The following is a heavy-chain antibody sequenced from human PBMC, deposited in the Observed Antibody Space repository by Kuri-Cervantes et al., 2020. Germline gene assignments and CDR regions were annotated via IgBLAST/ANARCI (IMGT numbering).Heavy chain of an antibody. D-gene: IGHD1-26*01. CDR2: ISYDGSNK. V-gene: IGHV3-30-3*01. J-gene: IGHJ6*02. CDR3: AKDMGPNDYYYYGMDV. Sequence: GESLKISCAASGFTFSSYAMHWVRQAPGKGLEWVAVISYDGSNKYYADSVKDRFTISRDNSKNTLYLQMNSLRAEDTALYYCAKDMGPNDYYYYGMDVWGQGTTVTVSS. CDR1: GFTFSSYA.